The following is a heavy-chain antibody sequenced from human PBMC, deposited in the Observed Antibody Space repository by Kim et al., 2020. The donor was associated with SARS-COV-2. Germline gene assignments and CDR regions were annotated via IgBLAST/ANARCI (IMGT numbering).Heavy chain of an antibody. Sequence: NPSRQSRVTISVDTSKNQSSLKGSSVTAADTAVYYCARQLAVAGTGGVDYWGQGTLVTVSS. CDR3: ARQLAVAGTGGVDY. V-gene: IGHV4-39*07. J-gene: IGHJ4*02. D-gene: IGHD6-19*01.